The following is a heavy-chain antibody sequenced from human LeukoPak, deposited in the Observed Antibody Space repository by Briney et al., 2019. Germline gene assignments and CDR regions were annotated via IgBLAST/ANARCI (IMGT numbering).Heavy chain of an antibody. CDR2: ISSSSSYI. D-gene: IGHD3-10*02. Sequence: GGSLRLSCPASGFKFSSYRMKWVRPPQGKVLEWVSFISSSSSYIYYADSLKGRFTISRDNAKNSLYLQMNSLRAEDTAVYYCAELGITMIGGVWGKGTTVTISS. CDR1: GFKFSSYR. V-gene: IGHV3-21*01. J-gene: IGHJ6*04. CDR3: AELGITMIGGV.